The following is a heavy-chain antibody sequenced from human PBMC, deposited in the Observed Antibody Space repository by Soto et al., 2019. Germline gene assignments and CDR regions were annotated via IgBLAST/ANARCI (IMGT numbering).Heavy chain of an antibody. CDR1: GFNFSSYA. CDR3: TRDSEDGTKGRWFDV. V-gene: IGHV3-23*01. CDR2: ISGSGGST. D-gene: IGHD2-15*01. J-gene: IGHJ5*02. Sequence: PGGSIRLSCAASGFNFSSYAMSWVRQDPGKGLEWVSAISGSGGSTYYADSVKGRFTISRDNSKNTVFLQMNSLRIEDTAVYYYTRDSEDGTKGRWFDVWGQGTLVTVSS.